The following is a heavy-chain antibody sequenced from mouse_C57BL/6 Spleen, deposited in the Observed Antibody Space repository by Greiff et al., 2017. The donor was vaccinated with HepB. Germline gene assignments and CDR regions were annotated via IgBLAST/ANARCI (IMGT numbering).Heavy chain of an antibody. Sequence: EVKVVESGPELVKPGASVKISCKASGYSFTDYNMNWVKQSNGKSLEWIGVINPNYGTTSYNQKFKGKATLTVDQSSSTAYMQLNSLTSEDSAVYYCARSGNYGSSYYFDYWGQGTTLTVSS. J-gene: IGHJ2*01. V-gene: IGHV1-39*01. CDR3: ARSGNYGSSYYFDY. D-gene: IGHD1-1*01. CDR1: GYSFTDYN. CDR2: INPNYGTT.